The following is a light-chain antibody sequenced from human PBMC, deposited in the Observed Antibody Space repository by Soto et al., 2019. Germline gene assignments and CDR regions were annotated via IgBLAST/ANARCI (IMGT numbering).Light chain of an antibody. CDR3: GSYSSTDTPFV. J-gene: IGLJ1*01. CDR1: STDFGGYNY. Sequence: QSALAQPSSVSGSPGQSITISCTGTSTDFGGYNYVSWYQHHSGKAPKLLIYEVTNRPSGISDRFSGSKSVNTASLTISGLQAEDESDYYCGSYSSTDTPFVFGTGTRSPS. CDR2: EVT. V-gene: IGLV2-14*01.